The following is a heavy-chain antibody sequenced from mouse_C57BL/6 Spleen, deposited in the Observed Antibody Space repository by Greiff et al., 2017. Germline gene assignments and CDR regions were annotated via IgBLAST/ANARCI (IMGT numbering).Heavy chain of an antibody. V-gene: IGHV1-82*01. CDR2: IYPGDGDT. J-gene: IGHJ2*01. D-gene: IGHD3-1*01. CDR1: GYAFSSSW. Sequence: QVQLQQSGPELVKPGASVTISCKASGYAFSSSWMNWVKQRPGKGLEWIGRIYPGDGDTNYNGKFKGKATLTADQSSSTAYMQLSSLTSEDSAVYFCARVGYDYFDYWGQGTTLTVSS. CDR3: ARVGYDYFDY.